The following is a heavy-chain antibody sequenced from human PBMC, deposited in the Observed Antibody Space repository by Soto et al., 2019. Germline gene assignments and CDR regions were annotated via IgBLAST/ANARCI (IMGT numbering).Heavy chain of an antibody. J-gene: IGHJ6*02. CDR2: IIPIFGTA. CDR3: ARARSSWSENDYYYYGMDV. V-gene: IGHV1-69*01. CDR1: GGTFSSYA. Sequence: QVQLVQSGAEVQKPGSSVKVSCKASGGTFSSYAISWVRQAPGQGLEWMGGIIPIFGTANYAQKFQGRVTITADESTSTAYMELSSLRSEDTAVYYWARARSSWSENDYYYYGMDVWGQGTTVTVSS. D-gene: IGHD6-13*01.